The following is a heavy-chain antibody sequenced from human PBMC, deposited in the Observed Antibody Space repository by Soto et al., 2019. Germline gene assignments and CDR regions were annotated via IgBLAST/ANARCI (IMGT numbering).Heavy chain of an antibody. J-gene: IGHJ2*01. Sequence: QDQLVQSGAEVKKPGSSVKVSCKASGGTFSSHTFSWVRQAPGQGLEWMGRIIPALGTATYAQKFQGRVTITADESATTVYMALNSLRSEDTAVYYCARPDFGDYWYFYLWGRGTLVTVSS. CDR1: GGTFSSHT. CDR2: IIPALGTA. V-gene: IGHV1-69*08. CDR3: ARPDFGDYWYFYL. D-gene: IGHD4-17*01.